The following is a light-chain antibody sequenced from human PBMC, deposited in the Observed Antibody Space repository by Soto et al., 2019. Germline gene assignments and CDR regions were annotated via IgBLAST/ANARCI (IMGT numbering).Light chain of an antibody. V-gene: IGKV3-11*01. CDR1: QRVSSY. J-gene: IGKJ2*02. CDR3: QQSIEWPLCT. CDR2: DVY. Sequence: LTQSPGTLYLSPGDRATLSCRARQRVSSYLAWYQQKPGQAPRLLIYDVYNRATGIPARFSGSGSGTDFTITISSLEPEDFAVYFCQQSIEWPLCTFGKGTKLEIK.